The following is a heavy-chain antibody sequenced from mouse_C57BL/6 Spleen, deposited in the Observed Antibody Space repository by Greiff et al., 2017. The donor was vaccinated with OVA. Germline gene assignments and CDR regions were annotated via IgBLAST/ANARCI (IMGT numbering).Heavy chain of an antibody. Sequence: EVQLVESGPELVKPGASVKISCKASGYSFTGYYMNWVKQSPEKSLEWIGEINPSTGGTTYNQKFKAKATLTVDKSSSTAYMQLKSLTSEDSAVYYCASLTGTGGMDYWGQGTSVTVSS. J-gene: IGHJ4*01. V-gene: IGHV1-42*01. CDR2: INPSTGGT. CDR3: ASLTGTGGMDY. D-gene: IGHD4-1*01. CDR1: GYSFTGYY.